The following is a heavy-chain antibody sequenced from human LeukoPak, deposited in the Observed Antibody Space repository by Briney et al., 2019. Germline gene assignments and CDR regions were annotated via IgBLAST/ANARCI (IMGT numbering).Heavy chain of an antibody. V-gene: IGHV3-33*08. CDR1: GVTLSSYA. Sequence: GGSLRLSCAASGVTLSSYAMSWVRQAPGKGLEWVAVIWYDGSNKYYADSVKGRFTISRDNSKNTLYLQMNSLRAEDTAVYYCARDLNYFDYWGQGTLVTVSS. CDR3: ARDLNYFDY. J-gene: IGHJ4*02. CDR2: IWYDGSNK.